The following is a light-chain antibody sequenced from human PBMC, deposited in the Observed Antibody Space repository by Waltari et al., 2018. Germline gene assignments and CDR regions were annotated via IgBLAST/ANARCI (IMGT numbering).Light chain of an antibody. CDR2: GNN. J-gene: IGLJ2*01. Sequence: QPVLTQPPSVSGAPGQTVTISCTGSFSHIGAGYGLQWYQLRPGSSTKLLIFGNNNRPSGVPDRFSASRSGASASLVITGLQAEDEADYYCQTYETSLTGPGVFGGGTRLTVL. CDR3: QTYETSLTGPGV. CDR1: FSHIGAGYG. V-gene: IGLV1-40*01.